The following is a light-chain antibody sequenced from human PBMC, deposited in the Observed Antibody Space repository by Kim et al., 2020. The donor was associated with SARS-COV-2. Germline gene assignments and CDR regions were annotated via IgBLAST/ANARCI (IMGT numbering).Light chain of an antibody. Sequence: QTAPLTCTGNNNNVGNQGAAWLQQHQGHPPKLLSYRNNNRPSGISERFSASRSGDTASLTITGLQPEDETDYYCSAWDSSLNVWVFGGGTKVTVL. CDR2: RNN. J-gene: IGLJ3*02. CDR1: NNNVGNQG. V-gene: IGLV10-54*04. CDR3: SAWDSSLNVWV.